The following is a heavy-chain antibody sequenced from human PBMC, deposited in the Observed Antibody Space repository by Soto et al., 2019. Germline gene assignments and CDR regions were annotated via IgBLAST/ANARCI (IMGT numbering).Heavy chain of an antibody. Sequence: EVQLLESGGGLVQPGGSLRLSCAASGFTFSSYAMSWVRQAPGKGLEWVSAISGSGGSTYYADSVKGRFTISRDNSKNTLHLQMNSLRAEDTAVYYCAKDMVTGTIPYYYYGMDVWGQGTTVTVSS. J-gene: IGHJ6*02. CDR3: AKDMVTGTIPYYYYGMDV. CDR1: GFTFSSYA. D-gene: IGHD1-7*01. CDR2: ISGSGGST. V-gene: IGHV3-23*01.